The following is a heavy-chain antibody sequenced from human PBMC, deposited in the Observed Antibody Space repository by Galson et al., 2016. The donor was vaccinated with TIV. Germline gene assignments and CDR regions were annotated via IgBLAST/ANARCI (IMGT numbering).Heavy chain of an antibody. CDR3: AQVYYSYGSGTYYV. CDR2: ISGSGGTT. D-gene: IGHD3-10*01. V-gene: IGHV3-23*01. J-gene: IGHJ4*02. CDR1: GFTFTNYA. Sequence: SLRLSCAASGFTFTNYAMSWVRQAPGKGLEWVSAISGSGGTTFYADSVKGRFTISRDNAKNTLYLKMNSLRAEDTAVYYCAQVYYSYGSGTYYVWGQGTLVTVSS.